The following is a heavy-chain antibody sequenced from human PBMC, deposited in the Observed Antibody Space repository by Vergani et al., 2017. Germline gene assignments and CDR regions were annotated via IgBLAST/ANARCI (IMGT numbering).Heavy chain of an antibody. CDR2: INHSGST. D-gene: IGHD2-15*01. Sequence: QVQLQQWGAGLLKPSETLSLTCAVYGGSFSGYYWSWIRQPPGKGLEWIGEINHSGSTNYNPSLKSRVTISVDTSKNQFSLKLSSVTAADTAVYYCVRGVVAADPYYYGMDVWGQGTTVTVSS. CDR3: VRGVVAADPYYYGMDV. V-gene: IGHV4-34*01. CDR1: GGSFSGYY. J-gene: IGHJ6*02.